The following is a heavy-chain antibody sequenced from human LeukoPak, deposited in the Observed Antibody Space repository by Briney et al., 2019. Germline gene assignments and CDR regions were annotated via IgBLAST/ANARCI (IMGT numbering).Heavy chain of an antibody. D-gene: IGHD5-18*01. Sequence: TGGSLRLSCAASGFTFSSYDMSWVRQAPGKGLEWVSAISGSGGSTYYADSVKGRFTISRDNSKDTLYLQMNSLRAEDTAVYYCAKSYSYGYYYMDVWGKGTTVTVSS. CDR2: ISGSGGST. CDR1: GFTFSSYD. J-gene: IGHJ6*03. V-gene: IGHV3-23*01. CDR3: AKSYSYGYYYMDV.